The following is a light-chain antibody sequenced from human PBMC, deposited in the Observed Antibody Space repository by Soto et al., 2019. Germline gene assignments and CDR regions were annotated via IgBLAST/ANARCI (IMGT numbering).Light chain of an antibody. Sequence: QSALTQPASVSGSPGQSITISCTGTNSDVGTYELVSWYQQHPGRAPKLMIYEGSNRPSGVSTRFSGSKSGDTASLTISGLQADEDANYYCCSSAASSALWVFGGGTKVTVL. CDR1: NSDVGTYEL. CDR3: CSSAASSALWV. CDR2: EGS. V-gene: IGLV2-23*01. J-gene: IGLJ3*02.